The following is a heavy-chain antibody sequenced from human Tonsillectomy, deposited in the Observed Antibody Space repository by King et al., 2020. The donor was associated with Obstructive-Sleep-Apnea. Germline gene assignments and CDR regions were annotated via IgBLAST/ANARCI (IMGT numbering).Heavy chain of an antibody. CDR2: INHRGST. Sequence: VQLPQRGAGVLKPSETLSLTCAVYGASFNRYYWTWIRQPLGKGLEWIGDINHRGSTNYNPSLKSRVTISEDTSKKQFSLRLTSVTAAATAVYYCASGSLAYCGGDCDLDGMDIWGQGTTVIVSS. D-gene: IGHD2-21*02. CDR1: GASFNRYY. CDR3: ASGSLAYCGGDCDLDGMDI. J-gene: IGHJ6*02. V-gene: IGHV4-34*01.